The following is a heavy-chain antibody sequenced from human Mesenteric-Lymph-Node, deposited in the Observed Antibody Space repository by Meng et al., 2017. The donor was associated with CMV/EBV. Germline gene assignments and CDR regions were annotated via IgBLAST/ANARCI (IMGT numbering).Heavy chain of an antibody. J-gene: IGHJ6*02. CDR3: ARKHYYDSSRHFRGGLDV. Sequence: GESLKISCAASGLTVSSDYLTWVRQAPGKGLEWVSSIHSNGNTYHADSVKGRFTLSRDNSRNTLYLQMTSLRADDTAVYYCARKHYYDSSRHFRGGLDVWGQGATVTVSS. V-gene: IGHV3-53*01. D-gene: IGHD3-22*01. CDR1: GLTVSSDY. CDR2: IHSNGNT.